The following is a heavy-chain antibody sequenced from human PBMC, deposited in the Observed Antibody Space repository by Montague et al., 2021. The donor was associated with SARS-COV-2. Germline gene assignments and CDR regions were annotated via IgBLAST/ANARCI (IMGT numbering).Heavy chain of an antibody. CDR2: IYYTGGT. CDR3: ARIAMAATFDS. V-gene: IGHV4-59*13. CDR1: VCSISPYY. Sequence: SETLSLTCTVSVCSISPYYWNWIRQHPGQDLDWIRYIYYTGGTKYNPSLKSRVSMSVDTSKNQFSLRLTSVGAADTAVYYCARIAMAATFDSWGQGALVTVSS. D-gene: IGHD6-19*01. J-gene: IGHJ4*02.